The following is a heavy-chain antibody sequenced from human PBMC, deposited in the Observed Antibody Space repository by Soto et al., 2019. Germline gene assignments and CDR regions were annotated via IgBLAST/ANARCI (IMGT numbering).Heavy chain of an antibody. CDR1: GGSISSYY. V-gene: IGHV4-59*08. D-gene: IGHD1-1*01. Sequence: SSEILSLTCTVSGGSISSYYGSWIRQPPGKGLEWIGYIYYSGSTNYNPSLKSRVTISVDTSKNQFSLKLSSVTAADTAVYYCARRRTALIDYWGQGTLVTVSS. CDR3: ARRRTALIDY. J-gene: IGHJ4*02. CDR2: IYYSGST.